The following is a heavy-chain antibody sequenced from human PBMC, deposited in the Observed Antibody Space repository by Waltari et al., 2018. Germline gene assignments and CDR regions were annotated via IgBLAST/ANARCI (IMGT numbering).Heavy chain of an antibody. V-gene: IGHV3-30-3*01. CDR3: ARDQSERFNNYFDY. Sequence: QVQLVESGGGVVQPGRSLRLPCAASGFTFISYAINWVRQAPGKGLEWVAVISYDGSNKYYADSVKGRFTISRDNSKNTLYLQMNSLRAEDTAVYYCARDQSERFNNYFDYWGQGTLVTVSS. J-gene: IGHJ4*02. CDR2: ISYDGSNK. D-gene: IGHD1-1*01. CDR1: GFTFISYA.